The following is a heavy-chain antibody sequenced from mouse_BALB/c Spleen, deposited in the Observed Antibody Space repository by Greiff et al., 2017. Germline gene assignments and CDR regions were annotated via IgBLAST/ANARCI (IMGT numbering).Heavy chain of an antibody. CDR3: ARSQLGLLYFDY. CDR1: GDSITSGY. J-gene: IGHJ2*01. V-gene: IGHV3-8*02. Sequence: EVMLVESGPSLVKPSQTLSLTCSVTGDSITSGYWNWIRKFPGNKLEYMGYISYSGSTYYNPSLKSRISITRDTSKNQYYLQLNSVTTEDTATYYCARSQLGLLYFDYWGQGTTLTVSS. D-gene: IGHD3-1*01. CDR2: ISYSGST.